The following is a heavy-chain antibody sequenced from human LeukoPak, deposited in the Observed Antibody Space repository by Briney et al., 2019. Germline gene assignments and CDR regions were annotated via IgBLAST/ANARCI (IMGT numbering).Heavy chain of an antibody. CDR1: GYTFTSYY. Sequence: GASVKVSCKASGYTFTSYYMHWVRQAPGQGLEWMGIINPSGGSTSYAQKFQGRVTMTRDMSTSTVYMELSSLRSEDTAVYYCAREFPHSSSSRGGLRLAEEYFDYWGQGTLVTVSS. D-gene: IGHD6-6*01. CDR3: AREFPHSSSSRGGLRLAEEYFDY. V-gene: IGHV1-46*01. CDR2: INPSGGST. J-gene: IGHJ4*02.